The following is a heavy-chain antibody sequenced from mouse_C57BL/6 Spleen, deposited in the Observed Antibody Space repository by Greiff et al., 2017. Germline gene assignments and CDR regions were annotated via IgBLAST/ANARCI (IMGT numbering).Heavy chain of an antibody. D-gene: IGHD2-1*01. CDR3: ARPGYGNYGYFDV. Sequence: VQLVESGAELVKPGASVKISCKASGYAFSSYWMNWVKQRPGKGLEWIGQIYPGDGDTNYNGKFKGKATLTADKSSSTAYMQLSSLTSEDSAVYFCARPGYGNYGYFDVWGTGTTVTVSS. CDR2: IYPGDGDT. CDR1: GYAFSSYW. V-gene: IGHV1-80*01. J-gene: IGHJ1*03.